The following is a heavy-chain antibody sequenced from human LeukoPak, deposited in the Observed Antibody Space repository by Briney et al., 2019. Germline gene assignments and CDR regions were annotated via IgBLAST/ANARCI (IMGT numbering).Heavy chain of an antibody. CDR3: ARDQDSSGYFYVADAFDI. D-gene: IGHD3-22*01. CDR2: INPDNGDT. J-gene: IGHJ3*02. Sequence: ASVKVSCKASVYTFTGYYMHWVRQAPGQGLEWMGWINPDNGDTNYAQKFRGRVTMTRDTSISTVYMELSRLTSDDTAVYYCARDQDSSGYFYVADAFDIWGQGTMVTVSS. CDR1: VYTFTGYY. V-gene: IGHV1-2*02.